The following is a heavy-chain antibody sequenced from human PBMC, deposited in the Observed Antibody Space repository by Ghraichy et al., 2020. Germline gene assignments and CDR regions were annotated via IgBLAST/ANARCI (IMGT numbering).Heavy chain of an antibody. Sequence: SETLSLTCAVYGGSFSGYCWSWIRQPPGKGLEWIGEINHSGSTNYNPSLKSRVTISVDTSKNQFSLKLSSVTAADTAVYYCARGRSPLLIFGVVNRKRWFDPWGQGTLVTVSS. CDR3: ARGRSPLLIFGVVNRKRWFDP. V-gene: IGHV4-34*01. D-gene: IGHD3-3*01. J-gene: IGHJ5*02. CDR2: INHSGST. CDR1: GGSFSGYC.